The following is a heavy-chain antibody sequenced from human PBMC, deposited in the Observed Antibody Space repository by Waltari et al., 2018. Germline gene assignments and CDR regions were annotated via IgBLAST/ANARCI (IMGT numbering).Heavy chain of an antibody. CDR3: AREIYYDSSGPGGLYFDY. Sequence: QVQLQESGPGLVKPSETLSLTCTVSGGSISSYYWSWIRQPPGKGLEWIGYISYSGGTNYNPALKSRVTISVDTSKNQFSLKLSSVTAADTAVYDCAREIYYDSSGPGGLYFDYWGQGTLVTVSS. D-gene: IGHD3-22*01. CDR2: ISYSGGT. J-gene: IGHJ4*02. V-gene: IGHV4-59*01. CDR1: GGSISSYY.